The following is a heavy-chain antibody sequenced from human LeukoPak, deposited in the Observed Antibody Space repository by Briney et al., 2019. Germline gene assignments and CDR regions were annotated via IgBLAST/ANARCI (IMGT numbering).Heavy chain of an antibody. Sequence: SETLSLTCTVSGGSISSFYWNWIRQPPGKGLEWIGQINTSGRTNYNPSLKSRVTISVDTSKNQFSLKLSSVTAADTAVYYCASQAIGYCSGGSCFSGYFQHWGQGTLVTVSS. J-gene: IGHJ1*01. V-gene: IGHV4-4*09. D-gene: IGHD2-15*01. CDR2: INTSGRT. CDR1: GGSISSFY. CDR3: ASQAIGYCSGGSCFSGYFQH.